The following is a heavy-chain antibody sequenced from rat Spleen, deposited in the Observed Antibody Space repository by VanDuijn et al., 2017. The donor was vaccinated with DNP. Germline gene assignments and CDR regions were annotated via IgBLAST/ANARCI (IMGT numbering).Heavy chain of an antibody. CDR1: GFNLNDYW. J-gene: IGHJ3*01. D-gene: IGHD1-11*01. CDR2: INKDSSTI. CDR3: ARLGWHGWFAY. V-gene: IGHV4-2*01. Sequence: EVKLVESGGGLVQPGRSLKLSCAASGFNLNDYWMGWVRQAPGKGLEWIGEINKDSSTINYSPSLKDKFTISRDNAQNTLYLKMSKLGSEDTAIYYCARLGWHGWFAYWGQGTLVTVSS.